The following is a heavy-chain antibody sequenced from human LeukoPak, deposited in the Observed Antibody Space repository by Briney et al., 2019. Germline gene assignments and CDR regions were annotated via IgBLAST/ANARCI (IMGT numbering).Heavy chain of an antibody. Sequence: GASVKVSCKASGYTFTSYDINWVRQATGQGLEWMGWMNPNSGNTGYAQKFQGRVTMTRDTSTSTVYMELSSLRSEDTAVYYCARTVDSSSWPWPFDYWGQGTLVTVSS. J-gene: IGHJ4*02. CDR1: GYTFTSYD. V-gene: IGHV1-8*02. CDR2: MNPNSGNT. CDR3: ARTVDSSSWPWPFDY. D-gene: IGHD6-13*01.